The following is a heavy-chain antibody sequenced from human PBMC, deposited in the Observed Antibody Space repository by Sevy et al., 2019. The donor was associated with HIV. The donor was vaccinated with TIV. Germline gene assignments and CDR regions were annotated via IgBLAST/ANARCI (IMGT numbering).Heavy chain of an antibody. Sequence: ASVKVSCKASGYTFTSYGISWVRQAPGQGLEWMGWISAYNGNTNYAQKLQGRVTMTTDTSTGTAYMGLRSLRSDDTAGYYCARYLPYCDFWSGYPKYNWFDPWGQGTLVTVSS. CDR1: GYTFTSYG. D-gene: IGHD3-3*01. CDR3: ARYLPYCDFWSGYPKYNWFDP. CDR2: ISAYNGNT. J-gene: IGHJ5*02. V-gene: IGHV1-18*01.